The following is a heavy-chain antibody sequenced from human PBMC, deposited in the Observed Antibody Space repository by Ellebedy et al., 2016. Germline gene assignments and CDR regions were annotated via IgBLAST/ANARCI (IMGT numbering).Heavy chain of an antibody. V-gene: IGHV4-31*03. CDR2: IFYSGST. CDR1: GDSISSGAYY. Sequence: SETLSLXXTVSGDSISSGAYYWGWLRQHPGKGLEWIGYIFYSGSTYYNPSLKSRVSLSVDTSKNQFSLALISVTAADTAIYFCARGSWGYPHFDSWGQGTLVTVSS. D-gene: IGHD7-27*01. CDR3: ARGSWGYPHFDS. J-gene: IGHJ4*02.